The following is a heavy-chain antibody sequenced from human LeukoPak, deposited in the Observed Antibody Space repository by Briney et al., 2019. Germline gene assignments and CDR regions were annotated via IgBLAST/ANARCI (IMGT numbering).Heavy chain of an antibody. Sequence: ASVKVSCKASGYTFTGYYMHWVRQAPGQGLEWMGWINPNSGSTNYAQKFQGRVTMTRDTSISTAYMELSRLRSDDTAVYYCARDLPVPMVYATRPTDDYWGQGTLVTVSS. CDR1: GYTFTGYY. CDR2: INPNSGST. J-gene: IGHJ4*02. D-gene: IGHD2-8*01. V-gene: IGHV1-2*02. CDR3: ARDLPVPMVYATRPTDDY.